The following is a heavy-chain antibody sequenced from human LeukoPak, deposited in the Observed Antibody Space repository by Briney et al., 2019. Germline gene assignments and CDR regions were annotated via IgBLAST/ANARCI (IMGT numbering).Heavy chain of an antibody. Sequence: SETLSLTCAVYGGSFSGYYWSWIRQPPGKGLEWIGYIYYSGSTNYNPSLKSRVTISVDTSKNQFSLKLSSVTAADTAVYYCASGFKRSPFDYWGQGTLVTVSS. V-gene: IGHV4-59*12. D-gene: IGHD3-10*01. CDR1: GGSFSGYY. J-gene: IGHJ4*02. CDR2: IYYSGST. CDR3: ASGFKRSPFDY.